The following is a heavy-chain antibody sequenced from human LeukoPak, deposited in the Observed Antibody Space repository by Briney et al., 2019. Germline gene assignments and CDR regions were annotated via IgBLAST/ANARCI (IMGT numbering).Heavy chain of an antibody. D-gene: IGHD2-15*01. V-gene: IGHV4-39*07. CDR3: ARGRLGYCSGGSCYSKAFDI. CDR1: GGSISSSSYY. Sequence: SETLSLTCTVSGGSISSSSYYWGWIRQPPGKGLEWIGSIYYSGSTYYNPSLKSRVTISVDTSKNQFSLKLSSVTAADTAVYYCARGRLGYCSGGSCYSKAFDIWGQGTMVTVSS. CDR2: IYYSGST. J-gene: IGHJ3*02.